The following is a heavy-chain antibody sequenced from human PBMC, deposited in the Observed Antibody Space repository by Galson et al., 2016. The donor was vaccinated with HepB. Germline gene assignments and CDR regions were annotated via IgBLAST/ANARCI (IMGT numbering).Heavy chain of an antibody. CDR2: ISGSAVSA. J-gene: IGHJ6*03. CDR3: AKLAIHNGFWSGYYRNYFYMDV. Sequence: SLRLSCAASGFTFTNYAMTWVRQAPGKGLDWVSSISGSAVSAYYADSVKGRFTISRDNSKNTLYLQMNSLRAEDTAVYYCAKLAIHNGFWSGYYRNYFYMDVWGKGTTVTVSS. D-gene: IGHD3-3*01. V-gene: IGHV3-23*01. CDR1: GFTFTNYA.